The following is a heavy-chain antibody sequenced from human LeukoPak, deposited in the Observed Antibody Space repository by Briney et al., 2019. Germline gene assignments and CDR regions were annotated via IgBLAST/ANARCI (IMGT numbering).Heavy chain of an antibody. J-gene: IGHJ5*02. D-gene: IGHD1-26*01. V-gene: IGHV4-59*12. CDR3: ARDEEVVGAGFDP. CDR1: GGSISSYY. CDR2: IYYSGST. Sequence: SETLSLTCTVSGGSISSYYWSWIRQPPGKGLEWIGYIYYSGSTNYNPSLKSRVTISVDTSKNQFSLKLSSVTAADTAVYYCARDEEVVGAGFDPWGQGTLVTVSS.